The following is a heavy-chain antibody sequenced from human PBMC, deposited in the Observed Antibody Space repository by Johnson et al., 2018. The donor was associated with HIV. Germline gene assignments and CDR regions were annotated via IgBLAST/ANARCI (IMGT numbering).Heavy chain of an antibody. V-gene: IGHV3-30*03. CDR3: ARDFLRLLDAFDI. CDR1: GFTFSSYG. D-gene: IGHD3-16*01. J-gene: IGHJ3*02. CDR2: ISYDGSNK. Sequence: QVQVVESGGGVVQPGRSLRLSCAASGFTFSSYGMHWVRQAPGKGLEWVTVISYDGSNKYYADSVKGRFTISRDNSKNTLYLQMNSLRAEDTSVYYCARDFLRLLDAFDIWGQGTMVTVSS.